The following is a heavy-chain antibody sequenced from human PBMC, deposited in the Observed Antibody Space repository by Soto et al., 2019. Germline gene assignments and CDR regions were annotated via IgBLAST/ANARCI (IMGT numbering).Heavy chain of an antibody. Sequence: ASVKVSCKASGYTFTSYGISWVRQAPGQGLEWMGWISAYNGNTNYAQKLQGRVTMTTDTSTSTAYMELRSLRSDDTAVYYCARDYGARYCTNGVCYSQSVVYDYWAREPWSPSPQ. V-gene: IGHV1-18*01. CDR1: GYTFTSYG. CDR3: ARDYGARYCTNGVCYSQSVVYDY. D-gene: IGHD2-8*01. CDR2: ISAYNGNT. J-gene: IGHJ4*02.